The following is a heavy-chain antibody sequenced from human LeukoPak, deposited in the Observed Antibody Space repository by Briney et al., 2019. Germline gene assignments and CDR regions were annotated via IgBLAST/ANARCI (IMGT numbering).Heavy chain of an antibody. CDR3: AKGTMWWFLYS. J-gene: IGHJ6*02. V-gene: IGHV3-23*01. CDR2: ISGSGGST. D-gene: IGHD2-21*01. Sequence: GGSLKLSCAASGFTFSSYAMNWVRQAPGKGLEWVSAISGSGGSTYYADSVKGRFTISRDNSKNTLYLQMNSLRAEDTAVYYCAKGTMWWFLYSWGQGTTVTVSS. CDR1: GFTFSSYA.